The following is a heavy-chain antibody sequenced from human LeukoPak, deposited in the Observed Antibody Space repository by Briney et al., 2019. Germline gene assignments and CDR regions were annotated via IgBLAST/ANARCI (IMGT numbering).Heavy chain of an antibody. CDR1: GYTFTNYH. CDR3: ARDLPFED. V-gene: IGHV1-2*06. D-gene: IGHD2/OR15-2a*01. J-gene: IGHJ4*02. Sequence: GASVNVSCKASGYTFTNYHMHWVRQAPGQGLEWMGRIYPSGGGTNYAQKFQGRITLTTDTSINTAYMELSRLRFDDTAVYYCARDLPFEDWGQGTLVTVSS. CDR2: IYPSGGGT.